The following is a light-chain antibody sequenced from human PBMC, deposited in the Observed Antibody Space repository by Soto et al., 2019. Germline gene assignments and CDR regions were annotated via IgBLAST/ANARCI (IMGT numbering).Light chain of an antibody. J-gene: IGKJ3*01. CDR1: QDIRTS. CDR3: QHYHNPPPFT. CDR2: GAS. Sequence: DIQMTQSPSSLSAAVGARVSITCQASQDIRTSLSWFQQKPGRAPKLLIYGASYLETGVPSRFRGSGSGTDFTFTISSLQPEDIATYYCQHYHNPPPFTFCPGTRVDVK. V-gene: IGKV1-33*01.